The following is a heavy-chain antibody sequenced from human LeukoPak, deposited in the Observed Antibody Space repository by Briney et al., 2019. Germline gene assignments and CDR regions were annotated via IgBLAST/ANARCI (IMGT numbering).Heavy chain of an antibody. CDR2: ISGSGGRT. J-gene: IGHJ3*02. CDR1: GFTFSSYA. V-gene: IGHV3-23*01. Sequence: PGGSLRLSCAASGFTFSSYAMSWVRQAPGKGLEWVSAISGSGGRTYYADSVKGRFTISRDNSKNTLYLQMNSLRAEDTAVYYCAKDHLEAWLYYYDTQQNDAFDIWGQGTMVTVSS. CDR3: AKDHLEAWLYYYDTQQNDAFDI. D-gene: IGHD3-22*01.